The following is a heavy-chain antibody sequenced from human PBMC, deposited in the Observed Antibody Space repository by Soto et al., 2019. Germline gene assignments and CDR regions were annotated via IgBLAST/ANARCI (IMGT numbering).Heavy chain of an antibody. CDR2: VNPGSGYK. J-gene: IGHJ6*03. Sequence: QVQLVQSGAEVKKPGASVRVSCKASGYVFPSYDITWVRQAPGHGLEWMGWVNPGSGYKGYAQNFQGRVTLIRTMSIRTVYMELSSPRSEDTDVYYCARADPRHYYMEVWGKGTTVTVSS. CDR1: GYVFPSYD. CDR3: ARADPRHYYMEV. V-gene: IGHV1-8*01.